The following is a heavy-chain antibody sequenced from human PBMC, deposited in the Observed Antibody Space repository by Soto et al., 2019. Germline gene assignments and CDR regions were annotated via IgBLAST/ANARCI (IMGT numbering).Heavy chain of an antibody. J-gene: IGHJ6*03. CDR2: IIPILGIA. CDR3: ANSITIFGVVINANYYMDV. D-gene: IGHD3-3*01. V-gene: IGHV1-69*02. CDR1: GGTFSSYT. Sequence: SVKVSSKASGGTFSSYTISWVRQAPGQGLEWMGRIIPILGIANYAQKFQGRVTITAGKSTSTAYMELSSLRSEDTAVYYCANSITIFGVVINANYYMDVWGKGTTVTVSS.